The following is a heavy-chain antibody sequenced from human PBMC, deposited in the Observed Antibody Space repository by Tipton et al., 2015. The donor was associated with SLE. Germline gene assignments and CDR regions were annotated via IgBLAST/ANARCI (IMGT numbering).Heavy chain of an antibody. CDR3: ARGGFSGSYWRFFDY. D-gene: IGHD1-26*01. V-gene: IGHV3-53*05. J-gene: IGHJ4*02. Sequence: GRFTISRDSSTNTLFLQMNSLRTEDTAVYYCARGGFSGSYWRFFDYWGQGTLVTVSS.